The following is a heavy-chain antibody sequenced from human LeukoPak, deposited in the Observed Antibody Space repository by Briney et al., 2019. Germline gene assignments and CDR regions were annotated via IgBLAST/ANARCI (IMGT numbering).Heavy chain of an antibody. V-gene: IGHV3-30-3*01. CDR3: ARGFSGSYYAFDI. D-gene: IGHD1-26*01. Sequence: GGSLRLSCAASGFTFSSYAMHWVRQAPGKGLEWVAVISYDGSNKYYADSVKGRFTISRDNAKNSLYLQMNSLRAEDTAVYYCARGFSGSYYAFDIWGQGAMVTVSS. CDR2: ISYDGSNK. CDR1: GFTFSSYA. J-gene: IGHJ3*02.